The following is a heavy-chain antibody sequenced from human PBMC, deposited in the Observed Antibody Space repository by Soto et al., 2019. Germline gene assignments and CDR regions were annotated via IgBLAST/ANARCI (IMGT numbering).Heavy chain of an antibody. Sequence: GGSLRLSCAASGFTFSNAWMNWVRQAPGKGLEWVGRVKSKSNGETTDYAVPAKGRFTISRDDSINTVYLQMNSLKTEDTAVYYCTSRIRTTNDYWGQGTLVTVSS. D-gene: IGHD1-1*01. CDR2: VKSKSNGETT. CDR3: TSRIRTTNDY. V-gene: IGHV3-15*07. CDR1: GFTFSNAW. J-gene: IGHJ4*02.